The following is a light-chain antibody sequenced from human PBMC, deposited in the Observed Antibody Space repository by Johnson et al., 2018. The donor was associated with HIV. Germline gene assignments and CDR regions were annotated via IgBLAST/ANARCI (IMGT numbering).Light chain of an antibody. J-gene: IGLJ1*01. CDR2: ENN. Sequence: QSVLTQPPSVSAAPGQKVTISCSGSSSNIGNNYVSWYQQLPGTAPKLLIYENNKRPSGIPDRFSGSKSGTSATLGITGLQTGDEAGYSCGTWDSSLSEGVFGTGTNVTVL. CDR3: GTWDSSLSEGV. CDR1: SSNIGNNY. V-gene: IGLV1-51*02.